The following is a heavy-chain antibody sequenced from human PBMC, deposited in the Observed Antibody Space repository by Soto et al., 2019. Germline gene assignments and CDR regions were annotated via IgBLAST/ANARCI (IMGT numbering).Heavy chain of an antibody. V-gene: IGHV4-34*01. CDR2: INHSGST. J-gene: IGHJ4*02. CDR1: GGSFSGYY. D-gene: IGHD2-2*01. Sequence: SETLSLTCAVYGGSFSGYYWSWIRQPPGKGLEWIGEINHSGSTNYNPSLKSRVTISVDTSKNQFSLKLSSVTAAATAVYYCARGQNCSSTSCYFDYWGQGTLVTVSS. CDR3: ARGQNCSSTSCYFDY.